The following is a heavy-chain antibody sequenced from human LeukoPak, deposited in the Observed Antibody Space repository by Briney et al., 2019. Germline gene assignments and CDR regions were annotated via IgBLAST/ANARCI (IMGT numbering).Heavy chain of an antibody. V-gene: IGHV4-59*01. Sequence: SETLSLTCTVSGGSISTYYWNWIRQPPGKGLEWIGYIYHSGSTNYTPSLQSRVTISVDTSKNQFSLNLNSVTAADTAVYYCARGGAARLHFQNWGQGTLVTVSS. D-gene: IGHD6-6*01. CDR1: GGSISTYY. J-gene: IGHJ1*01. CDR3: ARGGAARLHFQN. CDR2: IYHSGST.